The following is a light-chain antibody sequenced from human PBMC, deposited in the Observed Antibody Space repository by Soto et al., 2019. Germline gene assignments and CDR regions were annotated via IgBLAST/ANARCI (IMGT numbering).Light chain of an antibody. CDR2: EVN. J-gene: IGLJ1*01. CDR3: SSYAGSSNV. V-gene: IGLV2-8*01. CDR1: SSDVGGYNY. Sequence: QSVLTQPPSASGSPGQSVAISCTGTSSDVGGYNYVSWYQQHPGKAPKLMIYEVNKRPSGVPDRFSGSKSGNTASLTVSGPQAEDEDDCYCSSYAGSSNVFGTGTKVTVL.